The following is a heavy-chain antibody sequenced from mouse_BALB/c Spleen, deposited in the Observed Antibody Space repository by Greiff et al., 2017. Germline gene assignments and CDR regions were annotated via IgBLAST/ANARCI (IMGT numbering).Heavy chain of an antibody. CDR3: ASLDFFAY. CDR2: ISYDGSN. CDR1: GYSITSGYY. Sequence: DVQLQESGPGLVKPSQSLSLTCSVTGYSITSGYYWNWIRQFPGNKLEWMGYISYDGSNNYNPSLKNRISITRDTSKNQFLLKLNSVTTEDTATYYCASLDFFAYWGQGTLVTVSA. V-gene: IGHV3-6*02. J-gene: IGHJ3*01.